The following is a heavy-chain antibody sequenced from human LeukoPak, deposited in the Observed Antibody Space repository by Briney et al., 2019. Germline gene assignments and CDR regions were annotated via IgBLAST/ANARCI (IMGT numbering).Heavy chain of an antibody. V-gene: IGHV3-21*01. J-gene: IGHJ5*02. CDR3: ARVAYYDSSYTP. D-gene: IGHD3-22*01. Sequence: GGSLRLSCAASRFIFSSYNMNWVRQAPGKGLEWVSYISDSSSYTYYADSVKGRFTISRDNAKNSLYLQMNSLRAEDTAVYYCARVAYYDSSYTPWGQGTLVTVSS. CDR1: RFIFSSYN. CDR2: ISDSSSYT.